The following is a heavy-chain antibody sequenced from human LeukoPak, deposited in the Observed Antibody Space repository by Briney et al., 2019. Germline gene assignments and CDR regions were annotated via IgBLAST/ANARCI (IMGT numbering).Heavy chain of an antibody. CDR3: ARHPTTNFWSGYNGGWFDP. D-gene: IGHD3-3*01. J-gene: IGHJ5*02. V-gene: IGHV4-39*01. Sequence: SETLSRTCTVSGGSISSSSYYWGWIRQPPGKGLEWIGSIYYSGSTYYNPSLKSRVTISVDTSKNQFSLKLSSVTAANTAIYYCARHPTTNFWSGYNGGWFDPWGQGTLVTVSS. CDR2: IYYSGST. CDR1: GGSISSSSYY.